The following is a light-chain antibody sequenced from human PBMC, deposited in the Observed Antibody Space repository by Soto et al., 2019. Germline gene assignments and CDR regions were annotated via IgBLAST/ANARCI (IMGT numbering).Light chain of an antibody. J-gene: IGKJ4*01. CDR3: MQALQSPPT. CDR1: QSLLNKNEHNC. Sequence: DIVMTQSPLYLPVSPGEPASISCRSSQSLLNKNEHNCLDWYLQKPGQSPQLLIHLGSTRASGVPDRFSGSGSGTDFSLHISRVEAEDVGVYYCMQALQSPPTFGGGTKVDIK. V-gene: IGKV2-28*01. CDR2: LGS.